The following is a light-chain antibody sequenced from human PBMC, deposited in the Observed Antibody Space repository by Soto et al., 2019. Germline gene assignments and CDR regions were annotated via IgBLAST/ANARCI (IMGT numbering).Light chain of an antibody. CDR3: QKYHIYSGT. CDR1: QSVSSN. CDR2: GES. Sequence: VMTQSPATLSLSPGDSATLSCRASQSVSSNLAWYQQKTGQAPRILIYGESTRATGIPDRLSGSGSGTEFNLTINRLQPDDFATYYCQKYHIYSGTFGQGTKVDIK. V-gene: IGKV3-15*01. J-gene: IGKJ1*01.